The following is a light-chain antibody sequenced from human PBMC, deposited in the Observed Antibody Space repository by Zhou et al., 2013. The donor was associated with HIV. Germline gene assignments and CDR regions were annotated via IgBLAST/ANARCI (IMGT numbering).Light chain of an antibody. Sequence: DIVMTQTPLSLPVTPGEPASISCRSSQSLLDSDDGSTYLDWYPQKPGQSPQLLIYLASNRATGVPDRFSGSVSGTDFTLTISRVEAEDVGVYFCMQALHTFTFGGGPKVEIK. V-gene: IGKV2-28*01. CDR2: LAS. J-gene: IGKJ4*01. CDR3: MQALHTFT. CDR1: QSLLDSDDGSTY.